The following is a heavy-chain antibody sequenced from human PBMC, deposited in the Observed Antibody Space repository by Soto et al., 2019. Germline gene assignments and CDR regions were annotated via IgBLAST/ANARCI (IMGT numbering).Heavy chain of an antibody. D-gene: IGHD6-13*01. CDR2: INHSGST. CDR1: GGSFSGYY. V-gene: IGHV4-34*01. J-gene: IGHJ4*02. CDR3: ARARAAVKGIDY. Sequence: QVQLQQWGAGLLKPSETLSLTCAVYGGSFSGYYWSWIRQPPGKGLEWIGEINHSGSTNYNPSLKRRVTISVDTSKNQFSVKLSSVTAADTAVYYCARARAAVKGIDYWGPGTLVTVSS.